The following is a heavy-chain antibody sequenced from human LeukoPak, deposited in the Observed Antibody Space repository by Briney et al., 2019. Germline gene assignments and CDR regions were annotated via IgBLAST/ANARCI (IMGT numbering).Heavy chain of an antibody. CDR2: IRYDGSKK. Sequence: GGSLRLSCAASGFIFSSYGMHWVRQAPGKGLEWVAFIRYDGSKKYYADSVKGRFTISGDNSKNTLYLQMNSLRAEDTAVYYCAKDLFLQLDYYYMDVWGKGTTVTVSS. D-gene: IGHD2-21*01. V-gene: IGHV3-30*02. CDR1: GFIFSSYG. J-gene: IGHJ6*03. CDR3: AKDLFLQLDYYYMDV.